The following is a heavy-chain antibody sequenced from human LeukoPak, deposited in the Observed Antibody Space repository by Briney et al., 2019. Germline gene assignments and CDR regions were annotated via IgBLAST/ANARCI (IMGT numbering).Heavy chain of an antibody. Sequence: SSETLSLTCAVYGGSFSGYYWSWIRQPPGKGLEWIGEINHSGGTNYNPSLKSRVTISVDTSKNQFSLKLSSVTAADTAVYYCARGPATGATTRYFQHWGQGTLVTVSS. V-gene: IGHV4-34*01. CDR3: ARGPATGATTRYFQH. CDR2: INHSGGT. J-gene: IGHJ1*01. CDR1: GGSFSGYY. D-gene: IGHD1-26*01.